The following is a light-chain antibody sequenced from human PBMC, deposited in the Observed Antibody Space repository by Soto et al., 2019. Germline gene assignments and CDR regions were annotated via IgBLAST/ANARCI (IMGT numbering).Light chain of an antibody. J-gene: IGLJ1*01. CDR1: SSVVGGYNY. CDR2: EVT. V-gene: IGLV2-14*01. CDR3: SSYTSRSTLV. Sequence: QSVLTQPASVSGSPGQSITISCTGTSSVVGGYNYVSWYQQHPGKAPKLMIYEVTNRPSGVSNRFSGSKSGNTASLTISGLQAEDEADYYCSSYTSRSTLVFGTGTKVTVL.